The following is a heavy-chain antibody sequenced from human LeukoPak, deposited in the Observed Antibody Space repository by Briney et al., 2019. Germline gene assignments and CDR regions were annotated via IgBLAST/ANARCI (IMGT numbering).Heavy chain of an antibody. CDR3: ARDHSSGWYSDYFDY. CDR1: GFTFSSYG. D-gene: IGHD6-19*01. V-gene: IGHV3-30*03. J-gene: IGHJ4*02. CDR2: ISYDGSNK. Sequence: GGSLRLSCAASGFTFSSYGIHWVRQAPGKGLEWVAVISYDGSNKNYADSVKGRFTISRDNSKNTLSLQMNSLRPEDTAVYYCARDHSSGWYSDYFDYWGQGTLVTVSS.